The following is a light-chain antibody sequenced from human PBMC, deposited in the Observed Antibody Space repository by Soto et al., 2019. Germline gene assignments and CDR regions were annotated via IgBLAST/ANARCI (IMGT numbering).Light chain of an antibody. J-gene: IGLJ1*01. Sequence: QSALTQPPSVSGTPGQRVTISCSGSSSNVAINPVNWYQHLPGAAPRLLIYETDRRSSGAPDRFSASKSGTSASLAISGLTSEDEADYYCEAWDETLDGLYVFGTGTKVTVL. CDR3: EAWDETLDGLYV. V-gene: IGLV1-44*01. CDR2: ETD. CDR1: SSNVAINP.